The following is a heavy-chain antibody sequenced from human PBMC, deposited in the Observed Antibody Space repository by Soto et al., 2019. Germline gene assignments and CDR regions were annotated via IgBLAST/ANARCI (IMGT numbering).Heavy chain of an antibody. J-gene: IGHJ6*02. D-gene: IGHD4-17*01. Sequence: QLQLVESGGGVVQPGRSLRLSCAACGFTFSGYGMHGVRQAPGKGLEWVAVISYDGISRYYADSVKGQFTISRDNSKNTLYLLMNSLRTVDTAVYYCARDLRWLGAMDVWGQGTTVTVSS. CDR1: GFTFSGYG. V-gene: IGHV3-30-3*01. CDR3: ARDLRWLGAMDV. CDR2: ISYDGISR.